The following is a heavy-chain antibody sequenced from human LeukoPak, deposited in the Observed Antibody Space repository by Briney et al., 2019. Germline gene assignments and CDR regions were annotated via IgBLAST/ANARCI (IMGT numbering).Heavy chain of an antibody. V-gene: IGHV4-34*01. J-gene: IGHJ3*02. D-gene: IGHD3-9*01. CDR1: GGSFSGYY. Sequence: SETLSLTCAVYGGSFSGYYWSWIRQPPGKGLEWIGEIDHSGSTNYNPSLKSRVTISVDTSKNQFSLKLSSVTAADTAVYYCARWVRYFDWLPYDAFDIWGQGTMVTVSS. CDR2: IDHSGST. CDR3: ARWVRYFDWLPYDAFDI.